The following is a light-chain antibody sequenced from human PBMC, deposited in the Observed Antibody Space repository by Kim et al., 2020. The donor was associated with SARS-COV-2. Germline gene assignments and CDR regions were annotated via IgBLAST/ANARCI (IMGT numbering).Light chain of an antibody. CDR2: QDS. CDR3: QAWDSSTDVV. CDR1: KLGDKY. J-gene: IGLJ2*01. Sequence: SYELTQPPSVSVSPGQTASITCSGDKLGDKYACWYQQKPGQCPVLVIYQDSKRPSGIPERFSGSNSGNTATLTISGTQAMDEADYYCQAWDSSTDVVFGGGTQLTVL. V-gene: IGLV3-1*01.